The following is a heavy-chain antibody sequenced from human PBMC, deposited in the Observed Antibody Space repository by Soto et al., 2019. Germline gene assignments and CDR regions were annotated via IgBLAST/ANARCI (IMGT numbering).Heavy chain of an antibody. CDR3: ARSPGYSYGDY. D-gene: IGHD5-18*01. V-gene: IGHV1-3*01. CDR2: INAGNGNT. J-gene: IGHJ4*02. Sequence: QVQLVQSGAEVKKPGASVKVSCKASGYTFTSYAMHWVRQAPGQRLEWMGWINAGNGNTKYSQKFQGRVTITRDTSASTAYMELSSLRAEDTAVYYCARSPGYSYGDYWGQGTLVTVSS. CDR1: GYTFTSYA.